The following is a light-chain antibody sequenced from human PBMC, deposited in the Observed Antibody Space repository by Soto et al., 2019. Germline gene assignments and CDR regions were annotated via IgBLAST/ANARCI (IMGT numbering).Light chain of an antibody. CDR3: QSFDSSLSGYV. Sequence: QSVLTQPPSVSGAPGQRVTISCTGSSSSIGAGYDVHWYQHLPGTAPKLLIYGNSNRPSGVPDRFSASKSGTSASLAITGLQAEDEADYYCQSFDSSLSGYVFGTGTKLTVL. J-gene: IGLJ1*01. CDR1: SSSIGAGYD. CDR2: GNS. V-gene: IGLV1-40*01.